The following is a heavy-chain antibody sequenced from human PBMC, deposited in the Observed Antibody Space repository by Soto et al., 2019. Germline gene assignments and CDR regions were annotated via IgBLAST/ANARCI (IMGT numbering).Heavy chain of an antibody. D-gene: IGHD6-13*01. V-gene: IGHV2-5*01. CDR3: AHRIAAPGSTLDY. Sequence: QITLKESGPTLVRPTPTLTLTCTASGFSLRTDAVGVAWIRQSPGRALEWLGMIYWNGEKRYKSTLQTRLTITRGTSKNQVVLTMNDMAPLDTATYFCAHRIAAPGSTLDYWGQGVLVTVSS. CDR2: IYWNGEK. J-gene: IGHJ4*02. CDR1: GFSLRTDAVG.